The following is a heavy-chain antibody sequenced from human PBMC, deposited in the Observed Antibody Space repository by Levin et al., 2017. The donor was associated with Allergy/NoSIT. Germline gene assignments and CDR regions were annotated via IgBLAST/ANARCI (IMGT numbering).Heavy chain of an antibody. CDR3: ARVPSIVVGYYYGLDV. Sequence: GASVKVSCKASGGTFSSYTINWVRQAPGQGLEWMGRIIPILAKANYAQKFQGRVTITADKSTSTAFMELSSLRSEDTAMYYCARVPSIVVGYYYGLDVWGQGTTVTVSS. CDR2: IIPILAKA. V-gene: IGHV1-69*08. CDR1: GGTFSSYT. J-gene: IGHJ6*02. D-gene: IGHD1-26*01.